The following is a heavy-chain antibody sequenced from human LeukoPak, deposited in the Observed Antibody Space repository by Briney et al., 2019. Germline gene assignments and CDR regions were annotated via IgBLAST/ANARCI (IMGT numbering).Heavy chain of an antibody. D-gene: IGHD3-3*01. J-gene: IGHJ6*03. CDR2: ISSSSSTI. Sequence: GGSLRLSCTASGFTFSNYWMHWVRQAPGKGLEWVSHISSSSSTIYYADSVKGRFTISRDNAKNSLYLQMNSLRAEDTAVYYCARVGRITIFGVEHYMDVWGRGTTVTVSS. CDR3: ARVGRITIFGVEHYMDV. V-gene: IGHV3-48*04. CDR1: GFTFSNYW.